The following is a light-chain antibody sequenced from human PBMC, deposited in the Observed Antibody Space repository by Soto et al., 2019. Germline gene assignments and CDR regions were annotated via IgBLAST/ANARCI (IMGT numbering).Light chain of an antibody. CDR3: QQYGGSPYT. CDR1: QSVSRSY. Sequence: EIVLTQSPGTLSLSPGERATLSCRASQSVSRSYLAWYQQKPGQAPRLLIYGASSRATGIPDRFSGSGSGTDFTLTISRLEPVDFAVYYCQQYGGSPYTFGQGTKLEI. J-gene: IGKJ2*01. CDR2: GAS. V-gene: IGKV3-20*01.